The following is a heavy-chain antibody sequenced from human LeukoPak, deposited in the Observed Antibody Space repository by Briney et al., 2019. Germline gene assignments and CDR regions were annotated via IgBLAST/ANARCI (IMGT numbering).Heavy chain of an antibody. Sequence: SETLSLTCTVSGGSISTSNYYWGWIRQPPGKGLEWIGNIFYSGSTYYSPSLRSRVTISLDTSRNQFSLKLSSVTAADTAVYYCARDVYDILTDWGDYYYYYYMDVWGKGTTVTISS. J-gene: IGHJ6*03. CDR2: IFYSGST. V-gene: IGHV4-39*07. CDR3: ARDVYDILTDWGDYYYYYYMDV. CDR1: GGSISTSNYY. D-gene: IGHD3-9*01.